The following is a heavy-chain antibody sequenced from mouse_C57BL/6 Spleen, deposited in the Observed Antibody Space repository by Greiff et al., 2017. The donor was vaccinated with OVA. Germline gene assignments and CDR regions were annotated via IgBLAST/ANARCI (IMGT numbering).Heavy chain of an antibody. Sequence: VQLQQPGTELVKPGASVKLSCKASGYTFTSYWMHWVKQRPGQGLEWIGNIYPRTGGTTYNAKFKSKATLTVDKSSSTAYMQLSSLTSEDSAVYCCASRRVIDSVVATYWGQGTTLTVSS. J-gene: IGHJ2*01. CDR1: GYTFTSYW. D-gene: IGHD1-1*01. CDR3: ASRRVIDSVVATY. CDR2: IYPRTGGT. V-gene: IGHV1-53*01.